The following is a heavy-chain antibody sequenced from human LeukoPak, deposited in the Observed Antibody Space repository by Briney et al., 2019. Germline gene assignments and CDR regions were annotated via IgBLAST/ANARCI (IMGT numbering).Heavy chain of an antibody. CDR3: ARVNWGTSFDY. Sequence: SETLSLTCAVSGGSISSGGYSWSWIRQPPGKGLEWIGYIYHSGSTYYNPSLKSRVTISVDGSKNQFSLKLSSVTAADTAVYYCARVNWGTSFDYWGQGTLVTVSS. CDR1: GGSISSGGYS. D-gene: IGHD7-27*01. CDR2: IYHSGST. J-gene: IGHJ4*02. V-gene: IGHV4-30-2*01.